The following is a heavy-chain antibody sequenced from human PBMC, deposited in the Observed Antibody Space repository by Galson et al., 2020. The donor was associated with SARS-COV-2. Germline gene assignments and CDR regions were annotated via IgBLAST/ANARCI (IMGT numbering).Heavy chain of an antibody. V-gene: IGHV1-8*01. CDR2: MHPNSGNT. Sequence: ASVPVSCKASGYTYTNYEINWVRQPPGQGLEWMGCMHPNSGNTGNAHKFQGRVNMTRTTSISTAYMELNNLTSEDTAGYYCASSYDDFATWCDPWGQGTLVTVCS. CDR3: ASSYDDFATWCDP. D-gene: IGHD4-17*01. CDR1: GYTYTNYE. J-gene: IGHJ5*02.